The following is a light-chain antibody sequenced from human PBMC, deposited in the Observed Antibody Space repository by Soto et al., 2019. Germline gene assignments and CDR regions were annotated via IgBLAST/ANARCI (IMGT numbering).Light chain of an antibody. CDR3: SSYTRSSTSYV. Sequence: QAVVTQEPSLTVSPGGTVTLTCGSSTGAVTSGHYPYWFQQKPGQAPRTLIYDATNKHSWTPARFSGSLLGGKAALTLSGAQPEDEADYYCSSYTRSSTSYVFGTGTKLTVL. CDR2: DAT. CDR1: TGAVTSGHY. V-gene: IGLV7-46*01. J-gene: IGLJ1*01.